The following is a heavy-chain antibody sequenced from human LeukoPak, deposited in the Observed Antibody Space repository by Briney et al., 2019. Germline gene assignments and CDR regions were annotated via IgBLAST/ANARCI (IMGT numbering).Heavy chain of an antibody. CDR1: GFTFSSYA. V-gene: IGHV3-23*01. D-gene: IGHD6-13*01. CDR2: ISGSGGST. CDR3: AKVSSPTVQQLVPYYYYGMDV. J-gene: IGHJ6*02. Sequence: GGSLRLSCAASGFTFSSYAMSWVRQAPGKGLEWVSAISGSGGSTYYADSVKGRFTISRDNSKSTLYLQMNSLRAEDTAVYYCAKVSSPTVQQLVPYYYYGMDVWGQGTTVTVSS.